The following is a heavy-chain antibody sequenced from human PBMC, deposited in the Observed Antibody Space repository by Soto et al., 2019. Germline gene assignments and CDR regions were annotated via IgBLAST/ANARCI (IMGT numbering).Heavy chain of an antibody. CDR2: ISSSSSYI. D-gene: IGHD3-10*01. Sequence: EVQLVESGGGLVKPGGSLRLSCAASGFTFSSYSMNWVRQAPGKGLEWVSSISSSSSYIYYADSVKGRFTISRDNAKNSLYLQMNSLRAEDTAVYYCARDVGELTGNWFDPWGQGTLVTVSS. CDR1: GFTFSSYS. V-gene: IGHV3-21*01. CDR3: ARDVGELTGNWFDP. J-gene: IGHJ5*02.